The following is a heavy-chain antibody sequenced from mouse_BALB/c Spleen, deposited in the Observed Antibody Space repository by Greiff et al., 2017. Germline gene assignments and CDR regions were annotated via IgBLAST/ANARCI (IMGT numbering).Heavy chain of an antibody. J-gene: IGHJ3*01. CDR2: IWAGGST. CDR3: AREEGIYYGSGFAY. V-gene: IGHV2-9*02. Sequence: VQLQQSGPGLVAPSQSLSITCTVSGFSLTSYGVHWVRQPPGKGLEWLGVIWAGGSTNYNSALMSRLSISKDNSKSQVFLKMNSLQTDDTAMYYCAREEGIYYGSGFAYWGQGTLVTVSA. CDR1: GFSLTSYG. D-gene: IGHD1-1*01.